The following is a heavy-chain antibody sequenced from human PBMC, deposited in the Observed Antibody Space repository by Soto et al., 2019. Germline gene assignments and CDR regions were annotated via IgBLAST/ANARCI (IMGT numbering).Heavy chain of an antibody. CDR3: TRDHYGRGFSSGAIDY. V-gene: IGHV3-49*03. CDR2: IKSKAFGGTP. Sequence: GGSLRLSCSPSGFTFGDYAMNWFRQAPGKGLEWVGFIKSKAFGGTPEYAASVKGRFTISRDDSMSIAYLQMNSLKTDDTAVYYCTRDHYGRGFSSGAIDYWGQGTLVTVSS. D-gene: IGHD5-18*01. CDR1: GFTFGDYA. J-gene: IGHJ4*02.